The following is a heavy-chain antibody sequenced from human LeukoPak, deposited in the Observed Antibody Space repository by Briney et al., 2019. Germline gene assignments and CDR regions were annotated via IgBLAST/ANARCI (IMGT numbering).Heavy chain of an antibody. CDR1: GGSISSAGYY. J-gene: IGHJ4*02. Sequence: TLSLTCTASGGSISSAGYYWRWIRQHPGKGLEWIGYIYYSGSTYYNPSLKSRVIISVDTSKNQFSLKLRSVTAADSAVYYCARAQSSWFDYWGQGTLVTVSS. D-gene: IGHD2-2*01. V-gene: IGHV4-31*03. CDR3: ARAQSSWFDY. CDR2: IYYSGST.